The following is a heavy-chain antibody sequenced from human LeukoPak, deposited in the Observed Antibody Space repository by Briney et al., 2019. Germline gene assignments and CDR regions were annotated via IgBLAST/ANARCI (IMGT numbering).Heavy chain of an antibody. Sequence: SETLSLTCTVSGGSISSYYWSWIRQPPGKGLEWIGYIYYSGSTNYNPSLKNRVTISVDTSKNQFSLKLSSVTAADTAVYYCARVPPSTYYYYGMDVWGQGTTVTVSS. CDR3: ARVPPSTYYYYGMDV. J-gene: IGHJ6*02. V-gene: IGHV4-59*01. CDR2: IYYSGST. CDR1: GGSISSYY.